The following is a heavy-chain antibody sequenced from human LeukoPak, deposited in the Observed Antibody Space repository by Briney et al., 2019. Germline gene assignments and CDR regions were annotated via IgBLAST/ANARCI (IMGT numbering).Heavy chain of an antibody. J-gene: IGHJ6*03. Sequence: GGSLRLSCADSGFTFSNYNMNWVRQAPGKAMEWVSFITSSGTYTFYADSVKGRFTISRDNAKNSLYLQMDSLGTEDTAVYYCARDPYSGNYGTYYYYYMDVWGKGTTVTVSS. CDR1: GFTFSNYN. V-gene: IGHV3-21*01. CDR3: ARDPYSGNYGTYYYYYMDV. D-gene: IGHD1-26*01. CDR2: ITSSGTYT.